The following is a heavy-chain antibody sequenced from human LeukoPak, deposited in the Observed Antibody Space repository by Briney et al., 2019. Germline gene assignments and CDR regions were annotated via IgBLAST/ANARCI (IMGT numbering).Heavy chain of an antibody. CDR3: ARDRWVTGPPGVGPIDY. CDR2: ISSSSSTI. Sequence: GGSLRLSCAASGFTFSSYSMNWVRQAPGKGLEWVSYISSSSSTIYYADSVKGRFTISRDNAKNSLYLQMNSLRAEDTAVYYCARDRWVTGPPGVGPIDYWGQGTLVTVSS. CDR1: GFTFSSYS. J-gene: IGHJ4*02. V-gene: IGHV3-48*01. D-gene: IGHD2-21*02.